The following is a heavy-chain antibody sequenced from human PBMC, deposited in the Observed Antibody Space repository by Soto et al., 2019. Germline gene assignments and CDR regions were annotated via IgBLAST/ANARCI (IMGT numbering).Heavy chain of an antibody. CDR1: GYTFTGYY. CDR3: ARAGGSGRYYNYYYYYGMDV. D-gene: IGHD3-10*01. CDR2: INPNSGGT. V-gene: IGHV1-2*04. J-gene: IGHJ6*02. Sequence: ASVKVSCKASGYTFTGYYMHWVRQAPGQGLEWMGWINPNSGGTNYAQKFQGWVTMTRDTSISTAYMELSRLRSDDTAVYYCARAGGSGRYYNYYYYYGMDVWGQGTTVTVSS.